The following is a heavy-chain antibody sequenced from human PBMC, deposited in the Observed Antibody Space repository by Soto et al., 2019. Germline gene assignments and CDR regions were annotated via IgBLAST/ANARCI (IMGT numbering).Heavy chain of an antibody. CDR3: TATVTTWSYYYYGMDV. D-gene: IGHD4-17*01. Sequence: EVQLVESGGGLVQPGGSLKLSCAASGFTFRGSAMHWVRRAPGKGLEWVGRIRSKANSYATAYAASVKGRFTISRDDSKNTAYLQMNSLKTEDTAVYYCTATVTTWSYYYYGMDVWGQGTTVTVSS. CDR1: GFTFRGSA. J-gene: IGHJ6*02. CDR2: IRSKANSYAT. V-gene: IGHV3-73*02.